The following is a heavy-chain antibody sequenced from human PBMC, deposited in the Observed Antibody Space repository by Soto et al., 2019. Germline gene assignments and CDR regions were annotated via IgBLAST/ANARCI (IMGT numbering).Heavy chain of an antibody. CDR3: ARKLTPDY. J-gene: IGHJ4*02. CDR1: GYTFTAYY. CDR2: INPNSGGT. D-gene: IGHD3-9*01. V-gene: IGHV1-2*02. Sequence: ASVKVSCKASGYTFTAYYIHWVRQAPGQGLEWMGWINPNSGGTNYAPKFQGRVTMTRDTSITTAYMELSRLRSDDTALYYCARKLTPDYWGQGTLVTVS.